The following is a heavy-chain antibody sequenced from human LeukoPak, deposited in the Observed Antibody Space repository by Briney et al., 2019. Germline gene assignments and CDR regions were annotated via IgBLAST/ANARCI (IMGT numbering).Heavy chain of an antibody. CDR3: ARGISSGWMGIDY. CDR2: INHSGST. J-gene: IGHJ4*02. V-gene: IGHV4-34*01. D-gene: IGHD6-19*01. CDR1: GGSFSGYY. Sequence: PSETLSLTCAVYGGSFSGYYWSWIRQPPGKGLEWIGEINHSGSTNYNPSLKSRVTISVDTSKNQFSLKLSSVTAADTAVYYCARGISSGWMGIDYWGQGTLVTASS.